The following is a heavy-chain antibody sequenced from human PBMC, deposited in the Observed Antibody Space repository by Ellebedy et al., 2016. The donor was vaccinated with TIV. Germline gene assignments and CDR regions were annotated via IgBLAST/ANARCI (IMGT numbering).Heavy chain of an antibody. V-gene: IGHV3-7*04. CDR2: INQDGSEK. Sequence: GESLKISCAASGFTFTTFWMSWVRQAPGQGLEWVGNINQDGSEKCYGDSVTGRFTISRDNAKNSVYLQMNSLRAEDTAVYSCASENWYNDYWGQGTLVTVSS. J-gene: IGHJ4*02. D-gene: IGHD1/OR15-1a*01. CDR1: GFTFTTFW. CDR3: ASENWYNDY.